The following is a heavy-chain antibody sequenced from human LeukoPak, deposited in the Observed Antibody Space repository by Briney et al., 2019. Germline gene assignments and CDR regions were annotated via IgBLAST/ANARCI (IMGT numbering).Heavy chain of an antibody. J-gene: IGHJ6*03. CDR3: ARGSDGIAARYYYYYMDV. CDR1: GYTFTSYG. D-gene: IGHD6-6*01. Sequence: ASVKVSCKASGYTFTSYGISWVRQAPGQGLEWMGWINPNSGGTNYAQKFQGRVTMTRDTSISTAYMELSRLRSDDTAVYYCARGSDGIAARYYYYYMDVWGKGTTVTVSS. CDR2: INPNSGGT. V-gene: IGHV1-2*02.